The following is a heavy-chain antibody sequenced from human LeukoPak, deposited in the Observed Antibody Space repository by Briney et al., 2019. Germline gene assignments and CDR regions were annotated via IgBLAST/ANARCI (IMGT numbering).Heavy chain of an antibody. V-gene: IGHV4-59*01. CDR3: ARVGVDYCSSTSCYGDWFDP. D-gene: IGHD2-2*01. J-gene: IGHJ5*02. Sequence: KSSETLSLTCTVSGGSISSYYWSWIRQPPGKGLEWIGYIYYSGSTNYNPSLKSRVTISVDTSKNQFSLKLSSVTAADTAVYYCARVGVDYCSSTSCYGDWFDPWGQGTLVTVSP. CDR1: GGSISSYY. CDR2: IYYSGST.